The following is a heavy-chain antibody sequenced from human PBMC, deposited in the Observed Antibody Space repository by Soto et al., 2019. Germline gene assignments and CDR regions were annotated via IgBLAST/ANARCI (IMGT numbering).Heavy chain of an antibody. CDR1: GGSISSSYY. V-gene: IGHV4-39*01. D-gene: IGHD4-17*01. CDR2: IYYSGST. J-gene: IGHJ3*02. CDR3: APYGDYDAFDI. Sequence: SETLSLTCAVSGGSISSSYYWGWIRQPPGKGLEWIGSIYYSGSTYYNPSLKSRVTISVDTSKNQFSLKLSSVTAADTAVYYCAPYGDYDAFDIWGQGTMVTVSS.